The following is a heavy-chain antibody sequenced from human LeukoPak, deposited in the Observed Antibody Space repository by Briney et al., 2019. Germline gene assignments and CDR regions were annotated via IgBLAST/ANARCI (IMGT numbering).Heavy chain of an antibody. CDR3: ARPTTNYYDSSAYAFDI. D-gene: IGHD3-22*01. V-gene: IGHV1-69*13. J-gene: IGHJ3*02. CDR2: IIPIFGTA. Sequence: ASVKVSCKASGGTFSSYAISWVRQAPGQGLEWMGGIIPIFGTANYAQKFQGRVTITADESTSTAYMELSSLRSEDTAVYYCARPTTNYYDSSAYAFDIWGQGTMVTVSS. CDR1: GGTFSSYA.